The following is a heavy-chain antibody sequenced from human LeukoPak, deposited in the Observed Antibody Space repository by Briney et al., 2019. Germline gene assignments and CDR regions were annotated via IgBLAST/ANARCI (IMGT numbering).Heavy chain of an antibody. CDR1: GGSINSGTYY. CDR3: ARGHSFSSSWSRSALAI. Sequence: SQTLSLTCTVSGGSINSGTYYWNWIRQPAGEGLEWLGRIDTSGSTHYNPSLTSRVTISLDTTNNQFSLNLISVTAADTAVYYCARGHSFSSSWSRSALAIWGQGTMVTVSS. D-gene: IGHD6-13*01. CDR2: IDTSGST. V-gene: IGHV4-61*02. J-gene: IGHJ3*02.